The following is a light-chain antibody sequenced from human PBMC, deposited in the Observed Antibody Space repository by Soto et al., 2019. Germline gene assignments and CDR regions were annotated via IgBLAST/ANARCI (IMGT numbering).Light chain of an antibody. J-gene: IGKJ1*01. CDR3: QKYDNSPRT. CDR2: GAS. Sequence: EIVLTQSPGTLSLSPGERATLSCRASQSVNSNYLAWYQQKPGQGPRLLMYGASSRATGLPDRFSGSGSGTDFTLTISRREPEDFAVYYCQKYDNSPRTFGQGPKLEIK. V-gene: IGKV3-20*01. CDR1: QSVNSNY.